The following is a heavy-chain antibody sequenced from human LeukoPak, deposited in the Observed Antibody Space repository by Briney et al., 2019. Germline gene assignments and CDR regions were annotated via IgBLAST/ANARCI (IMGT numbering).Heavy chain of an antibody. CDR1: GGPFSHYY. J-gene: IGHJ6*02. D-gene: IGHD3-22*01. CDR3: ARQQYYYDNSGSWFYYYGMDV. CDR2: ITHTRRT. Sequence: SETLSLTCAVSGGPFSHYYWNWIRQSPGKGLEWIGEITHTRRTNYNPVLRSRVTISVDTSRNQFSLKLRSMTAADTALYYCARQQYYYDNSGSWFYYYGMDVWGPGTTVTVSS. V-gene: IGHV4-34*01.